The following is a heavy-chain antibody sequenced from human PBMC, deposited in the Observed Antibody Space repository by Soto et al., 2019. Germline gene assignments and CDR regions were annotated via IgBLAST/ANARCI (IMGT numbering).Heavy chain of an antibody. CDR3: AHLVVAGFGYYFHY. CDR1: GFSLSSTRMA. J-gene: IGHJ4*01. CDR2: IYWDDDT. Sequence: QITLKESGPPLVKPTQPLTLTCTFSGFSLSSTRMAVGWIRQPPGKALEWLALIYWDDDTRYSPFLKSRLTITKDTPKFQVVPTMSSMDPLHTARSYCAHLVVAGFGYYFHYWAPGTLVNVSS. V-gene: IGHV2-5*02. D-gene: IGHD6-19*01.